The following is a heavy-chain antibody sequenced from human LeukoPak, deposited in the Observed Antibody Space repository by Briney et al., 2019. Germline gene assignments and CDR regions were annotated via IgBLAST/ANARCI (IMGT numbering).Heavy chain of an antibody. Sequence: SETLSLTCAVYGGSFSGYYWSWIRQPPGKGLEWIGEINHSGSTNYNPSLKSRVTISVDTSKNQFSLKLSSVTAADTAVYYCARGSSGVYTRWFGPWGQGTLVTVSS. CDR3: ARGSSGVYTRWFGP. J-gene: IGHJ5*02. V-gene: IGHV4-34*01. CDR2: INHSGST. D-gene: IGHD2-8*01. CDR1: GGSFSGYY.